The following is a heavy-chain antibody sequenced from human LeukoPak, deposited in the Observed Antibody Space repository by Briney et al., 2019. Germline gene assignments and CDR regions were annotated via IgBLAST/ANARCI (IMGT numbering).Heavy chain of an antibody. D-gene: IGHD2-2*01. Sequence: GGSLRLSCAASGFTVSSNYMSWVRQAPGKGLEWVSVIYSGGSTYYADSVKGRFTISRDNSKNTLYLQMNSLRAEDTAVYYCAKYSVPAATAHAFDIWGQGTMVTVSS. CDR3: AKYSVPAATAHAFDI. J-gene: IGHJ3*02. CDR1: GFTVSSNY. V-gene: IGHV3-66*01. CDR2: IYSGGST.